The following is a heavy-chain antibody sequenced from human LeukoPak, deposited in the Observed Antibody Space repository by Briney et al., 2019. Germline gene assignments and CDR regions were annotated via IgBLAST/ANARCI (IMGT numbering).Heavy chain of an antibody. CDR2: IYYSGST. Sequence: PSETLSLTCTVSGGSISSGGYYWSWIRQHPGKGLEWIGYIYYSGSTYYNPSLKSRVTISVDTSKNQFSLKLSSVTAADTAVYYCAGVLKDRGYSSSSFDYWGQGTLVTVSS. J-gene: IGHJ4*02. D-gene: IGHD6-13*01. CDR3: AGVLKDRGYSSSSFDY. V-gene: IGHV4-30-4*08. CDR1: GGSISSGGYY.